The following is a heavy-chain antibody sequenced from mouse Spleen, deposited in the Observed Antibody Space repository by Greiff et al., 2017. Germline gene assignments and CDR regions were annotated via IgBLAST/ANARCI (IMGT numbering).Heavy chain of an antibody. CDR3: ARGGYYYYYAMDY. J-gene: IGHJ4*01. V-gene: IGHV3-2*02. CDR1: GYSITSDYA. CDR2: ISYSGST. D-gene: IGHD2-3*01. Sequence: EVKLVESGPGLVKPSQSLSLTCTVTGYSITSDYAWNWIRQFPGNKLEWMGYISYSGSTSYNPSLKSRISITRDTSKNQFFLQLNSVTTEDTATYYCARGGYYYYYAMDYWGQGTSVTVSS.